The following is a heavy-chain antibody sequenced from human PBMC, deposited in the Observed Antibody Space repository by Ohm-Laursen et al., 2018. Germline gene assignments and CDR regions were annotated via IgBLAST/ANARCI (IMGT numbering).Heavy chain of an antibody. J-gene: IGHJ4*01. CDR3: ASYELDY. D-gene: IGHD5-12*01. CDR2: ISGRDGST. V-gene: IGHV3-23*01. Sequence: GSLRLSCSASGFTFSSYWMTWVRQTPGKGLEWVSSISGRDGSTYYADSVKGRFTISRDNSKNTLYLQMNSLRAEDTAVYYCASYELDYWGQGTLVTVSS. CDR1: GFTFSSYW.